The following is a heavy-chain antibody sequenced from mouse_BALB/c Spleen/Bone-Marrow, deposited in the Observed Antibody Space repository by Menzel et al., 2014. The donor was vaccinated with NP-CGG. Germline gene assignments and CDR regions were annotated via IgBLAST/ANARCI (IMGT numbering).Heavy chain of an antibody. CDR3: ARSGSSSCYFDY. Sequence: EVKLVESGGGLVQPGGSRKLSCAASGFTFSSFGMHWVRQAPEKGLEWVAYVRSGSSTVYYADKVMGRFTISRDNPKNPLFLQMTSLRSRDTTMYYCARSGSSSCYFDYWGQGTTLTVSS. V-gene: IGHV5-17*02. D-gene: IGHD1-1*01. CDR2: VRSGSSTV. J-gene: IGHJ2*01. CDR1: GFTFSSFG.